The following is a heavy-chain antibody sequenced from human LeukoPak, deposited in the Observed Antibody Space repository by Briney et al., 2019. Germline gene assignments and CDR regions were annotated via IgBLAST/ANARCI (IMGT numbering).Heavy chain of an antibody. CDR1: GFTSGDYA. D-gene: IGHD3-10*01. J-gene: IGHJ4*02. V-gene: IGHV3-49*04. CDR2: IRSKAYGGTT. CDR3: TRLTITMFRGVIMPELGSLDY. Sequence: GGSLRLSCTASGFTSGDYAMTWVRQAPGKGLEWVGFIRSKAYGGTTEYAASVKGRFTISRDDSKSIAYLQMNSLKTEDTAVYYCTRLTITMFRGVIMPELGSLDYWGQGTLVTVSS.